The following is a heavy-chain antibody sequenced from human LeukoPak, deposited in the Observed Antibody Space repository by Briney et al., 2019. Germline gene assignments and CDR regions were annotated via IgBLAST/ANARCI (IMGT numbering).Heavy chain of an antibody. D-gene: IGHD3-22*01. Sequence: GGSLRLSCAASGFTFSSYWMSWVRQAPGKGLEWVANIKQDGSEKYYVDSVKGRFTISRDNAKNSLYLQMNSLRAEDTAVYYCAKDQVGYYDSSGHDYWGQGTLVTVSS. V-gene: IGHV3-7*01. CDR1: GFTFSSYW. J-gene: IGHJ4*02. CDR3: AKDQVGYYDSSGHDY. CDR2: IKQDGSEK.